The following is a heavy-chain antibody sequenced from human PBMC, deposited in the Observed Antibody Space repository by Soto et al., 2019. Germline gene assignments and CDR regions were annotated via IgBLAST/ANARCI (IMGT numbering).Heavy chain of an antibody. CDR3: ASNRASGNNYYYYGMDV. CDR1: GGTFSSYA. Sequence: SVKVSCKASGGTFSSYAISWVRQAPGQGLEWMGGIIPIFGTANYAQKFQGRVTITADKSTSTAYMELSSLRSEDTAVYYCASNRASGNNYYYYGMDVWGQGTTVTV. V-gene: IGHV1-69*06. CDR2: IIPIFGTA. D-gene: IGHD6-25*01. J-gene: IGHJ6*02.